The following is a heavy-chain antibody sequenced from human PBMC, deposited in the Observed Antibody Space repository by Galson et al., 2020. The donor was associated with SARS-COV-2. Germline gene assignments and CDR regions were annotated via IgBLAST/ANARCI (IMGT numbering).Heavy chain of an antibody. Sequence: ASVTVSCKASGYSFTSSGISWVRQAPGQGLEWMGRISGYNGNTNYPQKVQGRVTMTTDTSTSTAYMEMRSLRSDDTAVYYCAREVRAGIPVTGDPLPNRINYMDVWGKGTTVTVSS. CDR2: ISGYNGNT. V-gene: IGHV1-18*01. J-gene: IGHJ6*03. CDR1: GYSFTSSG. CDR3: AREVRAGIPVTGDPLPNRINYMDV. D-gene: IGHD6-19*01.